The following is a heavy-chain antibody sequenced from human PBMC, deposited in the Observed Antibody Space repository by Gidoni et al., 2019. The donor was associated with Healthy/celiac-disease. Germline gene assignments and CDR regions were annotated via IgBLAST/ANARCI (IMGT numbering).Heavy chain of an antibody. Sequence: QVQLVESGGGVVQPGRSLRLSCAASGFTFISSGMPGVRQAPGKGLAWVAVISYDGSNKYYADSVKGRFTISRDNSKNTLYLQMNSLRAEDTAVYYCAKAFWSGPRLTTTDYWGQGTLVTVSS. D-gene: IGHD3-3*01. CDR3: AKAFWSGPRLTTTDY. V-gene: IGHV3-30*18. CDR2: ISYDGSNK. J-gene: IGHJ4*02. CDR1: GFTFISSG.